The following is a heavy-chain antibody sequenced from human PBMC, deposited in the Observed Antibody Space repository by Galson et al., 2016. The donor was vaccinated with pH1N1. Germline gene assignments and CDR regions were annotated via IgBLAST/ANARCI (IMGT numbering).Heavy chain of an antibody. J-gene: IGHJ2*01. CDR1: GGSISSGGYL. D-gene: IGHD6-6*01. CDR2: INYSGNT. Sequence: TLSLTCTVSGGSISSGGYLWNWVRQLPGKGLEWIGYINYSGNTYYNPSLESRMSMSVDTSKNQFSLKLSSVTAADTAVYYCARDLQLVRVPYFWYFDLWGHGTLVTVSS. V-gene: IGHV4-31*03. CDR3: ARDLQLVRVPYFWYFDL.